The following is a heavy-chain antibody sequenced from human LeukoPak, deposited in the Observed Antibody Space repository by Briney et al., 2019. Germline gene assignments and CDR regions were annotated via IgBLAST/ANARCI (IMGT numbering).Heavy chain of an antibody. J-gene: IGHJ4*02. V-gene: IGHV3-48*04. D-gene: IGHD3-9*01. CDR1: GFTFSSYS. Sequence: GGSLRLSCEASGFTFSSYSMNWVRQAPGKGLEWVSYIRGSSSPVDYADSVKGRFTMSRDNTKNSLYLQMNSLRAEDTGVYYCARDHDWAFDYWGQGILVTVSS. CDR3: ARDHDWAFDY. CDR2: IRGSSSPV.